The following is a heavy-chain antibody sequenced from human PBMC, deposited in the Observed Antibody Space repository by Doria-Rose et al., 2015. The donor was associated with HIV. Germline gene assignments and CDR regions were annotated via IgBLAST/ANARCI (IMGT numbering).Heavy chain of an antibody. Sequence: QVQLQESGPGLVKPSETLSLTCTVSGGSVASGTPYWDWILQTPGKVLEWIGTIYYSGTTYYNPSLTGRVTISLHTSKNQYSLKLISVTAADTGVYYCAKQAVNWFDPWGQGTLVTVSS. J-gene: IGHJ5*02. CDR1: GGSVASGTPY. D-gene: IGHD6-25*01. CDR3: AKQAVNWFDP. CDR2: IYYSGTT. V-gene: IGHV4-39*01.